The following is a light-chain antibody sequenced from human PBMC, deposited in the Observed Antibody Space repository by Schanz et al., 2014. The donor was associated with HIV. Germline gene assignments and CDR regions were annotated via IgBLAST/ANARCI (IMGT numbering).Light chain of an antibody. CDR1: RSNIGAGYD. J-gene: IGLJ3*02. V-gene: IGLV1-40*01. CDR3: ASWNVSLNGRV. Sequence: QSVLTQPPSVSGAPGQRVTISCTGSRSNIGAGYDVHWYQQLPGAAPKLLIYGDSNRPSGVPARFSGSKSASSASLAISGLQAEDEADYYCASWNVSLNGRVFGGGTKLPVL. CDR2: GDS.